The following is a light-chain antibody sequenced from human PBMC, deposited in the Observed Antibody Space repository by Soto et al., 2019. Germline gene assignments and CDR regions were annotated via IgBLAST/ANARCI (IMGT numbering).Light chain of an antibody. CDR3: SSKTRSSPYG. J-gene: IGLJ1*01. CDR2: EVR. CDR1: SSDVGGYNF. V-gene: IGLV2-14*01. Sequence: QSVLTQPASVSASPGPSITISCTGTSSDVGGYNFVSWYQQHPGKAPKLMIYEVRNRPSGVSNRFSGSKSGNTASLTISGLQAEDEADYYCSSKTRSSPYGFGTGTKVTVL.